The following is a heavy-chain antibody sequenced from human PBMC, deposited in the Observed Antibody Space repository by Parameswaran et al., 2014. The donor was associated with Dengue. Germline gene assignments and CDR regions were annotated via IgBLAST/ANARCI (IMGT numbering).Heavy chain of an antibody. CDR2: INIGNGNT. CDR3: ARDGPVATDLDI. Sequence: WARQAPGQRPEWMGWINIGNGNTKYSQKFQGRVTITRDTSASTAYMELSSLTLEDTAVYYCARDGPVATDLDIWGQGTMVTVSS. V-gene: IGHV1-3*04. J-gene: IGHJ3*02. D-gene: IGHD6-25*01.